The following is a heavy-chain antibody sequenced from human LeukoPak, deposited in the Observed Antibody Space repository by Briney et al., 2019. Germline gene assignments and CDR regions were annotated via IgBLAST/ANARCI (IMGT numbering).Heavy chain of an antibody. J-gene: IGHJ4*02. Sequence: PLASVKVSCKASGYTFTDYYILWVRQAPGQGLEWMGWINPSSGVTKYAQKFQGRVTMTTDTSISTAYMELRSLTSDDSALYYCARTAGAVVARTGPAPLNHWGQGTLVTVSS. CDR3: ARTAGAVVARTGPAPLNH. D-gene: IGHD2-15*01. CDR2: INPSSGVT. CDR1: GYTFTDYY. V-gene: IGHV1-2*02.